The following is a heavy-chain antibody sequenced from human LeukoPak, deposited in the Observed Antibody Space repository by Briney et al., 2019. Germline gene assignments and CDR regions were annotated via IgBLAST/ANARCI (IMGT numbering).Heavy chain of an antibody. CDR1: GYTFTGYY. CDR2: INPNTGGT. D-gene: IGHD6-13*01. J-gene: IGHJ3*02. V-gene: IGHV1-2*02. CDR3: ARPYSSIWGQRNDAFDI. Sequence: ASVKVSCKASGYTFTGYYIHWVRQAPGQGLEWMGWINPNTGGTNYAQKFQGRVTMTRDTSISTAYMDLSSLTSDDTAVYYCARPYSSIWGQRNDAFDIWGQGTMVTVSS.